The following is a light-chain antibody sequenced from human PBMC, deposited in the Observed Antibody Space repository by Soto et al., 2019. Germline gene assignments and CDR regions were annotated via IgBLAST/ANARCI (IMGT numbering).Light chain of an antibody. CDR3: QQCNNWPRT. J-gene: IGKJ1*01. CDR2: GAS. CDR1: QTINNN. Sequence: VLTPAPATLSVSPGEGATLSCRASQTINNNVAWYQLKDGQVPRLLIYGASTRATGIPARFSGSGSGTEFTLTISSLQSEDFAFYYCQQCNNWPRTFGQGTKVDIK. V-gene: IGKV3-15*01.